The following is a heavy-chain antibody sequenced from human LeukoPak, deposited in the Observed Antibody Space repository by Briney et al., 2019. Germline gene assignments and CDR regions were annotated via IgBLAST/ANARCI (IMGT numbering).Heavy chain of an antibody. CDR1: GFTFSSYT. V-gene: IGHV3-21*01. D-gene: IGHD6-19*01. Sequence: GGSLRLSCAASGFTFSSYTMNWVRQAPGKGQEWVSYISSTSSYINYADSVKGRFTISRDNAKNSLYLQMNSLRAEDTAVYYCARTSSGWAPPQPAWYFDLWGRGTLVTVSS. CDR2: ISSTSSYI. CDR3: ARTSSGWAPPQPAWYFDL. J-gene: IGHJ2*01.